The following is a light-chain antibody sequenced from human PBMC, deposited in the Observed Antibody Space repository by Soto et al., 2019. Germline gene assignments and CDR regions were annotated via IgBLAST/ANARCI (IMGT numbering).Light chain of an antibody. CDR1: SSNIGSNT. CDR2: SNN. Sequence: QSVLTQPPSASGTPGQRVTISCSGSSSNIGSNTVNWYQQLPGTAPKLLIYSNNQRPSGVPDRFSGSKSGTSASLAISGLRSDDEADYYCSSWDGSLSGYVFGAGTKLTVL. J-gene: IGLJ1*01. CDR3: SSWDGSLSGYV. V-gene: IGLV1-44*01.